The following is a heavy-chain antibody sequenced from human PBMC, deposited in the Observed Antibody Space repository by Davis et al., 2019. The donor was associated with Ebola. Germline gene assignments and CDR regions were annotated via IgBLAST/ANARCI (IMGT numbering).Heavy chain of an antibody. J-gene: IGHJ6*02. D-gene: IGHD3-3*01. V-gene: IGHV3-53*05. CDR2: IYSGGST. Sequence: GESLKISCAASGFTVSSNYMSWVRQAPGKGLEWVSVIYSGGSTYYADSVKGRFTISRDNSKNTLYLQMNSLRAEDTAVYYCARDFDFWGYGMDVWGQGTTVTVSS. CDR1: GFTVSSNY. CDR3: ARDFDFWGYGMDV.